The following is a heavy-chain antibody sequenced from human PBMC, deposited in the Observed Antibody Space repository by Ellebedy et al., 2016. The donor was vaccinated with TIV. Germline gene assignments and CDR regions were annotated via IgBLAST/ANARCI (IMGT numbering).Heavy chain of an antibody. CDR1: GGSISSSSYY. D-gene: IGHD3-9*01. CDR3: ARARLHYDILTGYAFDI. J-gene: IGHJ3*02. Sequence: SETLSLTXTVSGGSISSSSYYWGWIRQPPGKGLEWIGSIYYSGSTYYNPSLKSRVTISVDKSKNQFSLKLSSVTAADTAVYYCARARLHYDILTGYAFDIWGQGTMVTVSS. V-gene: IGHV4-39*07. CDR2: IYYSGST.